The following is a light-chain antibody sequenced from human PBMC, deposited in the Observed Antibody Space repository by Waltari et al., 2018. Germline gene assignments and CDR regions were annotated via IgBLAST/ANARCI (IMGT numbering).Light chain of an antibody. CDR2: GAS. J-gene: IGKJ1*01. CDR1: QSVSRS. CDR3: QHYVRLPAT. Sequence: IVLTQSPGTLSVSPGESATLSCSTRQSVSRSLAWYQQKPGQAPRLLISGASNRATGIPDRFSGSGSGTDFSLTISRLEPEDFAVYYCQHYVRLPATFGQGTKVEIK. V-gene: IGKV3-20*01.